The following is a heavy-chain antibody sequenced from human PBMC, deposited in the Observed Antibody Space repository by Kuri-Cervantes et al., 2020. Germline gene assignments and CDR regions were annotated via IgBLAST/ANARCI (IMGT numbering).Heavy chain of an antibody. CDR2: ISYDGSNK. Sequence: GESLKISCAASGFNFSSYAMHWVRQAPGKGLEWVAAISYDGSNKYYADSVKGRFTISRDNSKNTLYLQMNRLRVEDTAVYYCAKDRFYYYDSSGGAFDIWGQGTMVTVSS. D-gene: IGHD3-22*01. V-gene: IGHV3-30-3*01. J-gene: IGHJ3*02. CDR3: AKDRFYYYDSSGGAFDI. CDR1: GFNFSSYA.